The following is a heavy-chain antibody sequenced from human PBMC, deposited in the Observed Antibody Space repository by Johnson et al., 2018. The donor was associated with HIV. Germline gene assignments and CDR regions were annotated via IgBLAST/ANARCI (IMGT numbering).Heavy chain of an antibody. CDR1: GFTFSSYD. V-gene: IGHV3-13*01. J-gene: IGHJ3*02. CDR2: IGTAGDT. CDR3: TVAGNGGAFDI. D-gene: IGHD6-19*01. Sequence: VQVLESGGGLVQPGGSLRLSCAASGFTFSSYDLHWVRQATGKGLEWVSSIGTAGDTFYPGSVKGRFAISRQNAKNSLYLQMNSLRAGDTAVYYCTVAGNGGAFDIWGQGTLVTVSS.